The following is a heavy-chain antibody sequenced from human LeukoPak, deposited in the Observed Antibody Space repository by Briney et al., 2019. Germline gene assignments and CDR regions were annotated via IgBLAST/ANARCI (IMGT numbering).Heavy chain of an antibody. CDR3: ARVNGYGYYYYYGMDV. J-gene: IGHJ6*02. CDR1: GYTFTSYY. Sequence: ASVKVSCKASGYTFTSYYKHWVRQAPGQGLEWMGVINPSGGRTTYAQKFQGRVTMTRDTSTSTVYMELSSLRSDDTAVYYCARVNGYGYYYYYGMDVWGQGTTVTVSS. D-gene: IGHD5-18*01. V-gene: IGHV1-46*01. CDR2: INPSGGRT.